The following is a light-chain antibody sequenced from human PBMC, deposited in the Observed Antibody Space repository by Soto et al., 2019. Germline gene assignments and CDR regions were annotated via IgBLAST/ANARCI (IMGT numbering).Light chain of an antibody. Sequence: DIVWTQSPATLYLSPGERATLSCRASQSVDNYLAWYQQKPGQAPRLLIYGASNRATGIPDRFSGSGSGTDFTLTISRLEPEDFAVYYCQQYGSSGTFGQGTKVDIK. CDR1: QSVDNY. V-gene: IGKV3-20*01. CDR2: GAS. J-gene: IGKJ1*01. CDR3: QQYGSSGT.